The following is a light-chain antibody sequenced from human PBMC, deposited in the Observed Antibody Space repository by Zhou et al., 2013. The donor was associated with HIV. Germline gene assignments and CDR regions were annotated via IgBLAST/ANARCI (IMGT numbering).Light chain of an antibody. Sequence: EVVLTQSPGTPSLSPGERATLSCRASQSFGSSFLAWYQQKLGQSPRLLIYGAYSRATGIPDRFSGSGSGTDFTLTISRLEPEDFAVYYCQQYGSSYTFGQGTKLEIK. CDR1: QSFGSSF. CDR3: QQYGSSYT. CDR2: GAY. V-gene: IGKV3-20*01. J-gene: IGKJ2*01.